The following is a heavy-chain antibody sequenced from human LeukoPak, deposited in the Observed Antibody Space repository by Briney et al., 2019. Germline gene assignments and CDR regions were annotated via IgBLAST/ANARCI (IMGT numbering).Heavy chain of an antibody. CDR2: ISSSGRTM. D-gene: IGHD1-26*01. V-gene: IGHV3-48*03. J-gene: IGHJ4*02. Sequence: GRSLRLSCAASGFTVSTYEMSWVRQAPGKGLEWVSYISSSGRTMYYADSVKGRFTVSRDNAKNSLYLQMNSLRAEDTAIYYCARDNYSGSRYFDHWGQGALVTVSS. CDR3: ARDNYSGSRYFDH. CDR1: GFTVSTYE.